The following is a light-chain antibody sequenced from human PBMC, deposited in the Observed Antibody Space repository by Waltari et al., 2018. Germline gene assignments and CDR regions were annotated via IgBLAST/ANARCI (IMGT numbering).Light chain of an antibody. CDR2: DDS. CDR1: NIGSKR. Sequence: SYVLTQPPPVSVAPGKTARITCGGNNIGSKRLHWYQQKPGQAPVLVVYDDSDRPSGIPERFSGSNSGNTATLTISRVEAGDEADYYCQVWDSSSDHPVFGGGTKLTVL. J-gene: IGLJ3*02. CDR3: QVWDSSSDHPV. V-gene: IGLV3-21*03.